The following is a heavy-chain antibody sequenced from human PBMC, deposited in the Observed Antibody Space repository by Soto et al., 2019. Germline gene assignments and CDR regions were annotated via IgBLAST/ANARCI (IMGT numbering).Heavy chain of an antibody. CDR2: IRRTANSYAT. Sequence: EVQLVESGGGLVQPGGSLKLSCAASGVTFSGSAMHWVRQASGKGLGWVGRIRRTANSYATAYAASVKGRFTISRDESKNTAYLKMNSLKTEDKAVYYCTTGWIQLYEECYWGQGTLVTVSS. CDR3: TTGWIQLYEECY. D-gene: IGHD5-18*01. V-gene: IGHV3-73*02. CDR1: GVTFSGSA. J-gene: IGHJ4*02.